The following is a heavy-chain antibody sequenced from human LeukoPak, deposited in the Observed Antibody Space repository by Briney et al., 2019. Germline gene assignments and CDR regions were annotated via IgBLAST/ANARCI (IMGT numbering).Heavy chain of an antibody. CDR3: ATGGSGWYNFDY. Sequence: GASVKVSCKVSGYTLTELSMHWVRQAPGKGLEWMGGFDPEDGETIYAQKFQGRVTMTEDTSTDTAYMELSSPRSEDTAVYYCATGGSGWYNFDYWGQGTLVTASS. V-gene: IGHV1-24*01. D-gene: IGHD6-19*01. CDR2: FDPEDGET. CDR1: GYTLTELS. J-gene: IGHJ4*02.